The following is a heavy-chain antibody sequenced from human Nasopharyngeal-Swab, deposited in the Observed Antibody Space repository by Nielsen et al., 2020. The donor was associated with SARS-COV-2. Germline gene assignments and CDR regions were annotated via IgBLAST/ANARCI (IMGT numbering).Heavy chain of an antibody. D-gene: IGHD3-3*01. CDR1: GFTFSSYW. CDR2: ISSSSSYI. CDR3: ARDGLDYDFWSAYFMDV. J-gene: IGHJ6*02. Sequence: GGSLRLSCAASGFTFSSYWMHWVRQAPGKGLEWVSSISSSSSYIYYADSVKGRFTISRDNAKNSLYLQMNSLRAEDTAVYYCARDGLDYDFWSAYFMDVWGQGTTVTVSS. V-gene: IGHV3-21*01.